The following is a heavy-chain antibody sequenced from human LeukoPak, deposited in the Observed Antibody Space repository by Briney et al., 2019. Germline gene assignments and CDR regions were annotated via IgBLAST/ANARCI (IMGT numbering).Heavy chain of an antibody. Sequence: PSETLSLTCTVSGGSISSSSYYWGWIRQPPGKGLEWIGSIYYSGSTYYNPSLKSRVTISVDTSKNQFSLKLSSVTAADTAVYYCARGGFSGDDAFDIWGQGTMVTVSS. CDR3: ARGGFSGDDAFDI. V-gene: IGHV4-39*07. CDR1: GGSISSSSYY. CDR2: IYYSGST. D-gene: IGHD3-10*01. J-gene: IGHJ3*02.